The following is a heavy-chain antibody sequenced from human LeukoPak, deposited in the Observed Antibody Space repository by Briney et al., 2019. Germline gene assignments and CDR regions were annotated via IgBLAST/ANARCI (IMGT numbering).Heavy chain of an antibody. CDR1: VYTFTSYG. V-gene: IGHV1-18*01. CDR3: ARVDIVVVPAANWFDP. Sequence: GASVKVSCKASVYTFTSYGISWVRQAPGQGLEWMGWISAYNGNTNYAQKLQGRVTMTTDTSTSTAYMELRSLRSDDTAVYYCARVDIVVVPAANWFDPWGQGTLVIVSS. D-gene: IGHD2-2*03. CDR2: ISAYNGNT. J-gene: IGHJ5*02.